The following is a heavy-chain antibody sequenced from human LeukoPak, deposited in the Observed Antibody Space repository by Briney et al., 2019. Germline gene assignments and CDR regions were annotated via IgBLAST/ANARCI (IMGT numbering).Heavy chain of an antibody. V-gene: IGHV1-2*06. D-gene: IGHD3-3*01. CDR1: GYTFTGYY. CDR3: ARGTRYYDFWSGYNVRFDY. Sequence: GASVKVSCKASGYTFTGYYMHWVRQAPGQGLEWMGRINPNSGGTNYAQKFQGRVTMTRDTSISTAYMELSRLRSDDTAVYYCARGTRYYDFWSGYNVRFDYWGQGTLVTVSS. CDR2: INPNSGGT. J-gene: IGHJ4*02.